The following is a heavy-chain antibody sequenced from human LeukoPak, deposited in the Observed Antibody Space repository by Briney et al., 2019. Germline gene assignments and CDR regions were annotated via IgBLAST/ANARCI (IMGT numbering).Heavy chain of an antibody. D-gene: IGHD1/OR15-1a*01. CDR1: GFMFSSNW. V-gene: IGHV3-23*01. J-gene: IGHJ4*02. Sequence: GGSLRLSCAASGFMFSSNWMSWVRQAPGKGLEWASGMSASGSHTHSADFVKGRFTISRDNFKNTLYLQMNGLRVEDTAVYYCAKVRSGNNYYFDYWGQGTLVTVSS. CDR3: AKVRSGNNYYFDY. CDR2: MSASGSHT.